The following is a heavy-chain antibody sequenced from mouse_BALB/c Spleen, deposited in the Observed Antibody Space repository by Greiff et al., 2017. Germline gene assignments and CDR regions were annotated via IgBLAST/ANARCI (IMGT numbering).Heavy chain of an antibody. CDR1: GFNIKDTY. CDR2: IDPANGNT. Sequence: EVQLQQSGAELVKPGASVKLSCTASGFNIKDTYMHWVKQRPEQGLEWIGRIDPANGNTKYDPKFQGKATITADTSSNTAYLQLSSLTSEDTAVYYCARDYDGKWACYFDYWGQGTTLTVSS. V-gene: IGHV14-3*02. D-gene: IGHD2-4*01. J-gene: IGHJ2*01. CDR3: ARDYDGKWACYFDY.